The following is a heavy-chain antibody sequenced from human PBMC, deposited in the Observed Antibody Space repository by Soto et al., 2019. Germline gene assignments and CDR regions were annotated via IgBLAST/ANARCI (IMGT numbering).Heavy chain of an antibody. Sequence: GGSLRLSCAASGFTFSTFGMHWVRQAPGKGLEWVAVISYDGTIKYYADSVKGRFTISRDNPKNTLYLQMNSLRAEDTAVYYCAKGHDLIRDQYYYGLDVWGQGTTVTVSS. CDR2: ISYDGTIK. V-gene: IGHV3-30*18. CDR3: AKGHDLIRDQYYYGLDV. D-gene: IGHD3-16*01. J-gene: IGHJ6*02. CDR1: GFTFSTFG.